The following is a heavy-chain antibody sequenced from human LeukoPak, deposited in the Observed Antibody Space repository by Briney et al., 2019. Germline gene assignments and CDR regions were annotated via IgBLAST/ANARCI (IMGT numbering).Heavy chain of an antibody. CDR3: ARDGPSRYCSGGSCAVDY. D-gene: IGHD2-15*01. Sequence: PGGSLRLSCAASGFTFSSYEMNWVRQAPGKGLEWVSCISSSGSTIYYADSVKGRFTISRDNDKNSLYLQMNSLRAEDTAVYYCARDGPSRYCSGGSCAVDYWGQGTLVTVSS. CDR1: GFTFSSYE. V-gene: IGHV3-48*03. J-gene: IGHJ4*02. CDR2: ISSSGSTI.